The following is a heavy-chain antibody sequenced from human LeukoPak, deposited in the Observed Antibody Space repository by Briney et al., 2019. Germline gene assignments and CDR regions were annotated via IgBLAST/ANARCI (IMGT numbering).Heavy chain of an antibody. D-gene: IGHD5-24*01. V-gene: IGHV3-23*01. CDR3: AKGRGGYNADFDY. CDR2: ISGSGGST. J-gene: IGHJ4*02. CDR1: GFTFSSYA. Sequence: GGSLRLSCAASGFTFSSYAMSWVRQAPGKGLEWVSGISGSGGSTCYADSVRGRFTISRDNSKNTLYLQMNSLRAEDTAVYYCAKGRGGYNADFDYWGQGTLVTVSS.